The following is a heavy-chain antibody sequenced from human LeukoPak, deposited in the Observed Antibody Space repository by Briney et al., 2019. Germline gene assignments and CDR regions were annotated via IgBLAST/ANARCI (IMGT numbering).Heavy chain of an antibody. CDR2: ILNDGRQE. Sequence: GKRLTLSCGASGLNCSSYAMDGVCQAPGKGLEGVGVILNDGRQEKYAVCVKGRFTISRDKSKNTLCMQMNSLRAEDTAVYYCARDDALGDNALDIWGQGTMVTVSS. CDR1: GLNCSSYA. D-gene: IGHD3-16*01. J-gene: IGHJ3*02. CDR3: ARDDALGDNALDI. V-gene: IGHV3-33*01.